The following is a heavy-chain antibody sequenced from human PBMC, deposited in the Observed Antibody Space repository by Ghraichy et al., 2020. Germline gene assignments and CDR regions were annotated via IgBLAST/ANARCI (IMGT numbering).Heavy chain of an antibody. CDR3: ARGLGSPWFGELLRKRYYFDY. CDR2: INHSGST. V-gene: IGHV4-34*01. D-gene: IGHD3-10*01. CDR1: GGSFSGYY. J-gene: IGHJ4*02. Sequence: SETLSLTCAVYGGSFSGYYWSWIRQPPGKGLEWIGEINHSGSTNYNPSLKSRVTISVDTSKNQFSLKLSSLTAADTAVYYCARGLGSPWFGELLRKRYYFDYWGQGTLVTVSS.